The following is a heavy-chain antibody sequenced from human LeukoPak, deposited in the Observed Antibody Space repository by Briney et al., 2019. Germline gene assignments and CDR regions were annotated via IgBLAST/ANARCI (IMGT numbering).Heavy chain of an antibody. D-gene: IGHD5-24*01. V-gene: IGHV3-48*01. CDR3: ARDGGRWLQSYYFDY. Sequence: GGSLRLSCAASGFTVSSNYMSWVRQAPGKGLEWISYISSSRSDIYYADSVKGRFTVSRDNVRNSLHLQMNSLRVEDTAVYFCARDGGRWLQSYYFDYWGRGNLVIVSS. CDR2: ISSSRSDI. J-gene: IGHJ4*02. CDR1: GFTVSSNY.